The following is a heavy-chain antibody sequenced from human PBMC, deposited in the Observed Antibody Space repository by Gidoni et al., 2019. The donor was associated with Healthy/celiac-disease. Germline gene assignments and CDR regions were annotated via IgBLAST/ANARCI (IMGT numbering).Heavy chain of an antibody. D-gene: IGHD4-17*01. CDR3: ARGGEGWNFYY. J-gene: IGHJ4*02. CDR1: GFPFSSYG. V-gene: IGHV3-33*01. Sequence: QVQLVESGGGVVQPGRSLRLSWAASGFPFSSYGMHWVRQAPGKGLEWVAVIWYDGSNKYYADSGKGRFTISRDNSKNPLYLQMNSLRAEDTAVYYCARGGEGWNFYYWGQGTLVTVSS. CDR2: IWYDGSNK.